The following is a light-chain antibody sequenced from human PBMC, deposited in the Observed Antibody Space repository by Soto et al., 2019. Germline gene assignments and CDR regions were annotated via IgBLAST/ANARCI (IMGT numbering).Light chain of an antibody. CDR3: QQYGSSPLT. CDR1: QSVSSSY. Sequence: EIVLTQSPGTLSLSPGERAALSCRASQSVSSSYLAWYQQKTGQAPRILIYGASSRATGIPDRFSGSGSGTDFTLTISRLETEEFAVYYCQQYGSSPLTFGGGTKVDIK. J-gene: IGKJ4*01. V-gene: IGKV3-20*01. CDR2: GAS.